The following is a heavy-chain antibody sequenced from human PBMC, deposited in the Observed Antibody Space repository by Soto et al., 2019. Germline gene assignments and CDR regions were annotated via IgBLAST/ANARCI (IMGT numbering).Heavy chain of an antibody. D-gene: IGHD4-4*01. J-gene: IGHJ5*02. CDR2: ISNNGGNT. Sequence: EVQLVESGGGLAQPGGSLRLSCAASGFTFSSYAMHWVRQAPGKGLEYVSAISNNGGNTYYANSVKGRFTISRDNSKNTLYLQMGSLRAEDMAVYFCARGSGSTVTTNRFDPWGQGTLVTVSS. CDR1: GFTFSSYA. V-gene: IGHV3-64*01. CDR3: ARGSGSTVTTNRFDP.